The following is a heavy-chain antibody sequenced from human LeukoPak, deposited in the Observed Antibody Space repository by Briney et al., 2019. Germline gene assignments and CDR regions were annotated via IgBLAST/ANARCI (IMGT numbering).Heavy chain of an antibody. D-gene: IGHD5-18*01. Sequence: GGSLRLSCAASGFTFRNSWMTWVRQSPGKGLEWVASINNDGTEKYYGDSVNRRFSISRDNSKDSLYLQMNFLRPEDASIYYCARDSGYSTFDLWGQGTRVIVSS. J-gene: IGHJ4*02. CDR1: GFTFRNSW. CDR2: INNDGTEK. V-gene: IGHV3-7*01. CDR3: ARDSGYSTFDL.